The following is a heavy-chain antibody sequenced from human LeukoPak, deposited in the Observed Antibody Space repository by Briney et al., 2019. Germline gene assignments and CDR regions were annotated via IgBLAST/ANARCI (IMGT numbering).Heavy chain of an antibody. CDR2: IYPGDSDT. Sequence: GASLQISCKGSGSIFTSYWIGWGRQLPGKGLEWMGIIYPGDSDTRYSPSFQGQVTISADKSISTAYLQWSSLKASDTAIYYCATSAGSSSSWEFDYWGQGTLVTVSS. J-gene: IGHJ4*02. D-gene: IGHD6-13*01. CDR3: ATSAGSSSSWEFDY. V-gene: IGHV5-51*01. CDR1: GSIFTSYW.